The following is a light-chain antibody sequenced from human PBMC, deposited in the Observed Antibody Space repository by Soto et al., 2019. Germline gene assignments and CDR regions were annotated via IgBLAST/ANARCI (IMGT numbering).Light chain of an antibody. V-gene: IGKV1-27*01. J-gene: IGKJ3*01. CDR2: AAS. CDR3: QKYNSAPRLT. Sequence: DIQVTQSPSSLSASVGDRVTITCRASQGISNYLAWYQQKPGKVPKLLIYAASTLQSGVPSRFSGSGSGTDFTLTISSLQPEDVATYYCQKYNSAPRLTFGPGTKVDIK. CDR1: QGISNY.